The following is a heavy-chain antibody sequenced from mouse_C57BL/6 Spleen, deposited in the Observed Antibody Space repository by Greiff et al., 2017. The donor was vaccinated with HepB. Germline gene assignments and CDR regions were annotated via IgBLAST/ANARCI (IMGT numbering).Heavy chain of an antibody. CDR3: TYYGNYGAMDY. V-gene: IGHV1-15*01. J-gene: IGHJ4*01. Sequence: QVQLQQSGAELVRPGASVTLSCKASGYTFTDYEMHWVKQTPVHGLEWIGAIDPETGGTAYNQKFKGKAILTADKSSSTAYMELRSLTSEDSAVYYCTYYGNYGAMDYWGQGTSVTVSS. CDR1: GYTFTDYE. D-gene: IGHD2-1*01. CDR2: IDPETGGT.